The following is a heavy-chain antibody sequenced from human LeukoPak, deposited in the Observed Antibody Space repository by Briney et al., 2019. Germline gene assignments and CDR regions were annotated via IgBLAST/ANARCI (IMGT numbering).Heavy chain of an antibody. J-gene: IGHJ4*02. V-gene: IGHV4-39*01. CDR3: ARHAEYNSGWHFYLDH. Sequence: SETLSLTCTVSGVSTTNGIYYWAWIRQPPGKGLEWIGSVHNVGSTYYNLSLRSRVTVSIDTSKNQFSLRLNSVTAADTAVYYCARHAEYNSGWHFYLDHWGQGILVTVSS. D-gene: IGHD6-19*01. CDR2: VHNVGST. CDR1: GVSTTNGIYY.